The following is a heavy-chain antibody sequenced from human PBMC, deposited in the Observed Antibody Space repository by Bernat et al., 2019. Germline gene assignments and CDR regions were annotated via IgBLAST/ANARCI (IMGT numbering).Heavy chain of an antibody. CDR1: GGSISSGDYY. Sequence: QVQLQESGPGLVKPSQTLSLTCTVSGGSISSGDYYWSWIRQPPGKGLEWIGYIYYSGSTYYNPSLKSRVTISVDTSKTQFSLKLSSVTAADTAVYYCARGGRGYVDYAAPFDYWGQGTLVTVSS. CDR2: IYYSGST. J-gene: IGHJ4*02. CDR3: ARGGRGYVDYAAPFDY. D-gene: IGHD4-17*01. V-gene: IGHV4-30-4*01.